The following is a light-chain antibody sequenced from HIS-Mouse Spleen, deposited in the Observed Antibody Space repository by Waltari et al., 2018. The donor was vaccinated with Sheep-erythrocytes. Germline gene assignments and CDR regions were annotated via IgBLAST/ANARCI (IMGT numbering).Light chain of an antibody. CDR3: AAWDDSLNGWV. J-gene: IGLJ3*02. V-gene: IGLV1-36*01. CDR1: SSNIG. Sequence: QSVLTQPPSVSDAPRQRVTISRSGSSSNIGKAPKLLIYYDDLLPSGVSDRFSGSKSGTSASLAISGLQSEDEADYYCAAWDDSLNGWVFGGGTKLTVL. CDR2: YDD.